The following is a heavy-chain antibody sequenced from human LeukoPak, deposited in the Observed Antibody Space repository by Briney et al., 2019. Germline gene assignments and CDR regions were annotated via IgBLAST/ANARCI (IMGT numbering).Heavy chain of an antibody. Sequence: GGSLGLSCAASGFTFDDYTMHWVRQAPGKGLEWVSLISWDGGSTYYADSVKGRFTISRDNSKNSLYLQMNSLRTEDTALYYCAKENSIRRYYYDSSGYLDYWGQGTLVTVSS. J-gene: IGHJ4*02. D-gene: IGHD3-22*01. V-gene: IGHV3-43*01. CDR2: ISWDGGST. CDR3: AKENSIRRYYYDSSGYLDY. CDR1: GFTFDDYT.